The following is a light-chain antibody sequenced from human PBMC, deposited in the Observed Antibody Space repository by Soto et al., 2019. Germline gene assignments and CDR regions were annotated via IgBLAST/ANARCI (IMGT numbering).Light chain of an antibody. J-gene: IGKJ4*01. CDR1: QSISSN. Sequence: DIVMTQSPATLSVSTGARATLPCSASQSISSNFAWYPQKPGQAPRLLMFRTASRATGLPAMFSGSVSGTEFNLTISSLQSEDFGVYDCQQYNNWPRATFGGGTKVDIK. V-gene: IGKV3-15*01. CDR3: QQYNNWPRAT. CDR2: RTA.